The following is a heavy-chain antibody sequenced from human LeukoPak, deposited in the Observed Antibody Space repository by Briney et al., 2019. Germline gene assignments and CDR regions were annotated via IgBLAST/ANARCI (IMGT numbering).Heavy chain of an antibody. J-gene: IGHJ5*02. CDR1: GFTFTSSA. CDR3: AADRAIFGVPNWFDP. V-gene: IGHV1-58*02. CDR2: IVVGSGNT. D-gene: IGHD3-3*01. Sequence: ASVKVSCKASGFTFTSSAMQWVRQAREQRLEWIGWIVVGSGNTNYAQKFQERVTITRDMSTSTAYMELSSLRSEDTAVYYCAADRAIFGVPNWFDPWGQGTLVTVSS.